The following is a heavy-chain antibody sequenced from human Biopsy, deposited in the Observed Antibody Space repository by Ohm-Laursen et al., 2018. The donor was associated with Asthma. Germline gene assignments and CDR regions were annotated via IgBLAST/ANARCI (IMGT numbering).Heavy chain of an antibody. CDR2: IMTVFGTT. CDR3: ARCQVGYSSGWSLLLKKIYYSGMDV. CDR1: GGTFSNFA. D-gene: IGHD6-19*01. Sequence: GASVTVSCKVPGGTFSNFAISWARQDPGQGLEWLGGIMTVFGTTNYAQKFQDRVTTTADESTSTAYMEVTSLRSEDTAIYYCARCQVGYSSGWSLLLKKIYYSGMDVWGQGTAVTVSS. J-gene: IGHJ6*02. V-gene: IGHV1-69*13.